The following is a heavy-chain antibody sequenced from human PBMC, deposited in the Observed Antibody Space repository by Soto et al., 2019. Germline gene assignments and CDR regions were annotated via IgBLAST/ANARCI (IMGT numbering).Heavy chain of an antibody. Sequence: GGSLRLSCVVSGFTFTTYAMSWVRHAPGKGLEWVSAISGSGSNTYYADSVKGRFTISRDNSQNTLYLDMKSLRAEDTAVYYCARRKYDSSGFDYWGRGTLVTVSS. D-gene: IGHD3-22*01. J-gene: IGHJ4*02. V-gene: IGHV3-23*01. CDR1: GFTFTTYA. CDR2: ISGSGSNT. CDR3: ARRKYDSSGFDY.